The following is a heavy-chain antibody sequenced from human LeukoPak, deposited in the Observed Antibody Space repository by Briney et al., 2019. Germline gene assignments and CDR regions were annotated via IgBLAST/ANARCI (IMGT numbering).Heavy chain of an antibody. J-gene: IGHJ4*02. V-gene: IGHV3-23*01. Sequence: HPGGSLRVSCAVSGFTFSSYAMSWVRQAPGKGLEWVSAISGSGGSTYYADSVKGRFTISRDNSKNTLYLQMNSLRAEDTAVYYCAKEASYDFWSGYYNCWGQGTLVTVSS. CDR2: ISGSGGST. D-gene: IGHD3-3*01. CDR3: AKEASYDFWSGYYNC. CDR1: GFTFSSYA.